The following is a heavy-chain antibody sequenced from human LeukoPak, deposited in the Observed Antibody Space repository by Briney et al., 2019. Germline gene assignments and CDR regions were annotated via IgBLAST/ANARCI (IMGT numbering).Heavy chain of an antibody. CDR1: GGSIGSYY. V-gene: IGHV4-59*01. CDR3: AREDPQTTVPEGLDV. CDR2: IYYSGTT. D-gene: IGHD4-17*01. J-gene: IGHJ6*02. Sequence: SETLSLTCAVSGGSIGSYYWSCLRQPPGRGLEWSGYIYYSGTTNYNPSLKSRVTISVDTSKNQFSLKLTSVTDADTAVYCCAREDPQTTVPEGLDVWGQGTTVTVSS.